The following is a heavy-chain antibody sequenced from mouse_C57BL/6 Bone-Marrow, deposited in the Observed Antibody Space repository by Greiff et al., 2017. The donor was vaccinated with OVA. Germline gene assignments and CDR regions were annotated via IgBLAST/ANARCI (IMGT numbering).Heavy chain of an antibody. CDR1: GFTFSDYY. J-gene: IGHJ2*01. CDR2: ISNGGGST. Sequence: EVKLVESGGGLVQPGGSLKLSCAASGFTFSDYYMYWVRQTPEKRLEWVAYISNGGGSTYYPDTVKGRFTISRDNAKNTLYLQRSRLKSEDTAMYYCARHPGLGYFDYWGQGTTLTVSS. D-gene: IGHD4-1*01. V-gene: IGHV5-12*01. CDR3: ARHPGLGYFDY.